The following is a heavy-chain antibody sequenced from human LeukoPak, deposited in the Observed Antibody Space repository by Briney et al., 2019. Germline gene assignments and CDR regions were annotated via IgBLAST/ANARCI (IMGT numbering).Heavy chain of an antibody. D-gene: IGHD3-10*01. CDR1: GGTFSSYA. J-gene: IGHJ3*02. CDR3: ARDRYYGSGSYRHAFDI. V-gene: IGHV1-69*04. Sequence: ASVKVSCKASGGTFSSYAISWVRQAPGQGLEWMGRIIPILGIANYAQKFQGRVTITADKSTSTAYMELSSLRSEDTAVYYCARDRYYGSGSYRHAFDIWGQGTMVTVSS. CDR2: IIPILGIA.